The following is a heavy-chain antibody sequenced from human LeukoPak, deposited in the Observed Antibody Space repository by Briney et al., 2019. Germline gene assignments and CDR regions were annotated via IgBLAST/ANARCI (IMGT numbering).Heavy chain of an antibody. V-gene: IGHV1-69*06. J-gene: IGHJ6*03. CDR3: ARGLGTHYYYYYYMGV. D-gene: IGHD7-27*01. Sequence: SVKVSCKASGGTFSSYAISWVRQAPGQGLEWMGGIIPIFGTANYAQKFQGRVTITADKSTSTAYMELSSLRSEDTAVYYCARGLGTHYYYYYYMGVWGKGTTVTVSS. CDR2: IIPIFGTA. CDR1: GGTFSSYA.